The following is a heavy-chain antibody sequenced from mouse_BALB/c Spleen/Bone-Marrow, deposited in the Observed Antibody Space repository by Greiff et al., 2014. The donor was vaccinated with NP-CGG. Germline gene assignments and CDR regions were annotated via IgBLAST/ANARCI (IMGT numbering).Heavy chain of an antibody. Sequence: EVQGVESGGGLVQPGGSLRLSCATSGFTFTDYYMSWVRQPPGKALEWLGFIRNKANGYTTEYSASVKGRFTISRDNSQSILYLQMNTLRPEDSATYYCARDRVLTVYWYSMSGAQGPRSPSPQ. CDR3: ARDRVLTVYWYSMS. D-gene: IGHD1-1*01. V-gene: IGHV7-3*02. J-gene: IGHJ1*01. CDR1: GFTFTDYY. CDR2: IRNKANGYTT.